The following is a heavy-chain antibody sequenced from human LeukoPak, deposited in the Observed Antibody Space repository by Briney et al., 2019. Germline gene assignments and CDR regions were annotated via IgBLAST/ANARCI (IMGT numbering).Heavy chain of an antibody. Sequence: SETLSLTCTVSGGSISSYYWSWIRQPPGKGLELIGYIYYSGSTNHNPSLKSRATISVDTSKNQFSLKLSSVTAADTAVYYCARDHYSSGHYSNWGQGTLVTVSS. J-gene: IGHJ4*02. CDR3: ARDHYSSGHYSN. CDR1: GGSISSYY. CDR2: IYYSGST. V-gene: IGHV4-59*01. D-gene: IGHD3-22*01.